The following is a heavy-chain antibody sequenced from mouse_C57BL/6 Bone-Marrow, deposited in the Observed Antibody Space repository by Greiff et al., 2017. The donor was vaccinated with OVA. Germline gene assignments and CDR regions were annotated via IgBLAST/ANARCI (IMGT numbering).Heavy chain of an antibody. CDR2: ILPGSGST. J-gene: IGHJ4*01. V-gene: IGHV1-9*01. CDR3: ARSGDYDYDGGYAMDY. CDR1: GYTFTGYW. D-gene: IGHD2-4*01. Sequence: QVQLKQSGAELMKPGASVKLSCKATGYTFTGYWIEWVKQRPGHGLEWIGEILPGSGSTNYNEKFKGKATFTADTSSNTAYMQLSSLTTEESAIYYCARSGDYDYDGGYAMDYWGQGTSVTVSS.